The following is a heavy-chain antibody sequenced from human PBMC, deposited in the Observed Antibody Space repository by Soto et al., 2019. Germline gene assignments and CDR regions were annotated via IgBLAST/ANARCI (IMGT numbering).Heavy chain of an antibody. D-gene: IGHD1-26*01. CDR2: MNPNSANT. CDR1: GYTFTNYD. V-gene: IGHV1-8*01. CDR3: ARMATSGTLNWFDP. J-gene: IGHJ5*02. Sequence: ASVKVSCKASGYTFTNYDISWVRQATGQGLEWMGWMNPNSANTGYAQKFQGRVSMTRDTSTNTAYMELSSLRSEDTAIYYCARMATSGTLNWFDPWGQGTLVTVSP.